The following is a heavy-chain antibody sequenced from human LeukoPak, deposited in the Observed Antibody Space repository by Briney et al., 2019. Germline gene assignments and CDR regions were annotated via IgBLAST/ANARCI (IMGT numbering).Heavy chain of an antibody. J-gene: IGHJ5*02. CDR2: ISGSGGST. CDR3: AKINEFWGMAGPKNWFDP. V-gene: IGHV3-23*01. CDR1: GFTFSSYG. Sequence: PGGTLRLSCAASGFTFSSYGMSWVRQAPGKGLEWVSAISGSGGSTYYADSVKGRFTISRDNSKNTLYLQMNNLRGEDTAVYYCAKINEFWGMAGPKNWFDPWGQGTLVTVSS. D-gene: IGHD3-3*01.